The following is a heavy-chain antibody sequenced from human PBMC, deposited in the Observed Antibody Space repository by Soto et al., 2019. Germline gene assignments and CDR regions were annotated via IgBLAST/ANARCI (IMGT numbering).Heavy chain of an antibody. CDR3: ATSANYYDSSGYSYYFDY. J-gene: IGHJ4*02. CDR2: FDPEDGET. D-gene: IGHD3-22*01. CDR1: GYTLTELS. Sequence: ASVKVSCKVSGYTLTELSMHWARQAPGKGLEWMGGFDPEDGETIYAQKFQGRVTMTEDTSTDTAYMELSSLRSEDTAVYYCATSANYYDSSGYSYYFDYWGQGTLVTVSS. V-gene: IGHV1-24*01.